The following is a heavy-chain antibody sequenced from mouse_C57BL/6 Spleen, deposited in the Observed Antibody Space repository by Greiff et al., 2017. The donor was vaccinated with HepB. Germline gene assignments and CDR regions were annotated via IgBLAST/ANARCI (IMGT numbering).Heavy chain of an antibody. D-gene: IGHD1-1*01. J-gene: IGHJ4*01. CDR3: ARGYYYGSHYYAMDY. CDR2: INPNNGGT. Sequence: VQLQQSGPELVKPGASVKISCKASGYTFTDYYMNWVKQSHGKSLEWIGDINPNNGGTSYNQKFKGKATLTVDKSSSTAYMELRSLTSEDSAGYYCARGYYYGSHYYAMDYWGQGTSVTVSS. CDR1: GYTFTDYY. V-gene: IGHV1-26*01.